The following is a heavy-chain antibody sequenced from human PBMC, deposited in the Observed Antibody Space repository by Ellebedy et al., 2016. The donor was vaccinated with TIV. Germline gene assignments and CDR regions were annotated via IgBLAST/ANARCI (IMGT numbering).Heavy chain of an antibody. CDR2: ISDTGNTI. J-gene: IGHJ5*02. CDR3: ARRASYGDYAVQVNSWLDR. D-gene: IGHD4-17*01. V-gene: IGHV3-48*03. CDR1: GFSFSRYE. Sequence: GGSLRLSCVASGFSFSRYEMNWVRQAPGKGLEWVSYISDTGNTIYYADSVKGRFTISRDNAKNSLFLQMISLRAEATAVYYCARRASYGDYAVQVNSWLDRWGRGTLVTVSS.